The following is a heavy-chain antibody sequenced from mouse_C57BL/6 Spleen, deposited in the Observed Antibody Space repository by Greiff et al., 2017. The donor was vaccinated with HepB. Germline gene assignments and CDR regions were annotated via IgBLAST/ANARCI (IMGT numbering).Heavy chain of an antibody. CDR1: GFTFTDYY. V-gene: IGHV7-3*01. J-gene: IGHJ4*01. CDR3: ARSLTGDY. D-gene: IGHD4-1*01. Sequence: EVNVVESGGGLVQPGGSLSLSCAASGFTFTDYYMSWVRQPPGKALEWLGFIRNKANGYTTEYSASVKGRFTISRDNSQSILYLQMNALRAEDSATYYCARSLTGDYWGQGTSVTVSS. CDR2: IRNKANGYTT.